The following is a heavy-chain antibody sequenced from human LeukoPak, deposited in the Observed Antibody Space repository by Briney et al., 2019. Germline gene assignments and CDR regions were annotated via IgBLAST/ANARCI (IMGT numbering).Heavy chain of an antibody. V-gene: IGHV5-51*01. CDR2: IYPVDSDT. CDR1: GYSFTSYW. CDR3: ARHEASCRYYYDCAFDI. J-gene: IGHJ3*02. D-gene: IGHD3-22*01. Sequence: GESLNISCKGPGYSFTSYWIGWVRQMPGKGLEWMGIIYPVDSDTRYSPSFQGQVPISAAKSISNASLQRSSLKASDTAMYYCARHEASCRYYYDCAFDIWGQGTMVTVSS.